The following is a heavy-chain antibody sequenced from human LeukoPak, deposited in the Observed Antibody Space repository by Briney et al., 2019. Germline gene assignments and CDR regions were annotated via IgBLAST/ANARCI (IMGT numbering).Heavy chain of an antibody. CDR1: GGSISSSSYY. CDR3: ASSAFYGSGSYRGRYYFDY. D-gene: IGHD3-10*01. J-gene: IGHJ4*02. Sequence: SETLSLTCTVSGGSISSSSYYWSWIRQPPGKGLEWIGEINHSGSTNYNPSLKSRVTISVDTSKNQFSLKLSSVTAADTAVYYCASSAFYGSGSYRGRYYFDYWGQGTLVTVSS. V-gene: IGHV4-39*07. CDR2: INHSGST.